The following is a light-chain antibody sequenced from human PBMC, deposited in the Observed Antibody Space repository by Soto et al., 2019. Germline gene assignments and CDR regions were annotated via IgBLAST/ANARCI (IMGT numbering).Light chain of an antibody. Sequence: EIVMTQSPATLSVSPGERVTLSCRASQSVSSRLAWYQQKPGQSPRLLIYGASTRATGIPARFSGSGSGTEFTLTISSLQSEDFGVYYCHQYNDWPLTFGQGTKVDI. J-gene: IGKJ1*01. CDR2: GAS. CDR3: HQYNDWPLT. V-gene: IGKV3-15*01. CDR1: QSVSSR.